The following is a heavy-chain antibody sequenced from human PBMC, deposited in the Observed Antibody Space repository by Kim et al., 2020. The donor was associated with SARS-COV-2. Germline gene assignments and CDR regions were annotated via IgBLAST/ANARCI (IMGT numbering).Heavy chain of an antibody. V-gene: IGHV4-59*13. CDR2: IYYSGST. CDR3: ARGTGTIYWYFDL. Sequence: SETLSLTCTVSGGSISSYYWSWIRQPPGKGLEWIGYIYYSGSTNYNPSLKSRVTISVDTSKNQFSLKLSSVTAADTAVYYCARGTGTIYWYFDLWGRGTLVTVSS. CDR1: GGSISSYY. D-gene: IGHD1-7*01. J-gene: IGHJ2*01.